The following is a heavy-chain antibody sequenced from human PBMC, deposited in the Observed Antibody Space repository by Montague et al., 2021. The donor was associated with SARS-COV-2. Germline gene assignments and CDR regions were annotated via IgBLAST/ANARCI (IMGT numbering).Heavy chain of an antibody. CDR3: ARDDIVLQGGTKGMDV. J-gene: IGHJ6*02. CDR2: MYYSGST. V-gene: IGHV4-39*07. Sequence: SETLSLTCTVSGGSISSSNYYWGWIRQPPGKRLEWIGNMYYSGSTYYNPSLKSRVTISIDTSKNQFSLKLSSVTAADTAVYYCARDDIVLQGGTKGMDVWGQGTTVTVSS. D-gene: IGHD2-15*01. CDR1: GGSISSSNYY.